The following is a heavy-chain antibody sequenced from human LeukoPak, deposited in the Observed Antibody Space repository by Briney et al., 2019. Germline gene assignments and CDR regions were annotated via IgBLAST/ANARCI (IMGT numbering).Heavy chain of an antibody. Sequence: GGSLRLSCAASGFTFSSYPLHWVRQAPGKGLEWVTLISYDGTKIYYADSVKGRFTISRDNSKNTLYLQMNSLRGEDTAMYYCARESGWGLPHAFDFWGQGTMITVSS. CDR1: GFTFSSYP. CDR2: ISYDGTKI. D-gene: IGHD3-3*01. V-gene: IGHV3-30-3*01. J-gene: IGHJ3*01. CDR3: ARESGWGLPHAFDF.